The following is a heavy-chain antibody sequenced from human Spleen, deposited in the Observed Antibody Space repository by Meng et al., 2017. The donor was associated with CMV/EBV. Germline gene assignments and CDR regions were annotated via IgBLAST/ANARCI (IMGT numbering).Heavy chain of an antibody. V-gene: IGHV4-34*01. D-gene: IGHD2-2*01. CDR2: INHSGNT. CDR3: AREGRYCSSTSCSYDAFEN. Sequence: SETLSLTCAVYGGSFSGYYWSWIRQPPGKGLEWIGEINHSGNTYYNPSLKSRVTISVDTSNNHFSLKLSSVTAADTIVYYCAREGRYCSSTSCSYDAFENWGQGTMVTVSS. CDR1: GGSFSGYY. J-gene: IGHJ3*02.